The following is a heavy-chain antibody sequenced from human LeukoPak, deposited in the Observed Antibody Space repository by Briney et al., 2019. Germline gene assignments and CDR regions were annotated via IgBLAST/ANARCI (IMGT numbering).Heavy chain of an antibody. J-gene: IGHJ6*03. CDR3: ARWGEDYYYYRDV. V-gene: IGHV1-2*02. D-gene: IGHD3-16*01. Sequence: ASVKVSCKASGYTFTSYGISWVRQAPGQGLEWMGWINPHSGGTNYAQRFQGRVTMTRDTSISTAYMELSRLRSEDTAVYYCARWGEDYYYYRDVWGKGTTVTVSS. CDR2: INPHSGGT. CDR1: GYTFTSYG.